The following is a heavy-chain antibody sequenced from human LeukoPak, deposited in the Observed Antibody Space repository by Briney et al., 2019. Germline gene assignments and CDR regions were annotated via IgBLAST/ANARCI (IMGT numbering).Heavy chain of an antibody. J-gene: IGHJ5*02. V-gene: IGHV4-39*07. CDR1: GGSISSSSYY. CDR3: ARGDIVSNWFDP. Sequence: PSETLSLTCTVSGGSISSSSYYWGWIRQPPGKGLEWIASIYYSGSTYYNPSLKSRVTISVDTSKNQFSLKLSSVTAADTAVYYCARGDIVSNWFDPWGQGTLVTVSS. D-gene: IGHD5/OR15-5a*01. CDR2: IYYSGST.